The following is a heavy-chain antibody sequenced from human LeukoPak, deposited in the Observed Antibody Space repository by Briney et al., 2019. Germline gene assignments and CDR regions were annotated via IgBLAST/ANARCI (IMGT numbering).Heavy chain of an antibody. J-gene: IGHJ4*02. D-gene: IGHD6-19*01. Sequence: PGRSLRLSCAASGFTFDDYAMHWVRQVPGKGLEWVSGISWNSGSIGYADSVKGRFTISRDNAKNSLYLQMNSLRAEDTALYYCAKDADIAVAGNFDYWGQGTLVTVSS. CDR3: AKDADIAVAGNFDY. V-gene: IGHV3-9*01. CDR1: GFTFDDYA. CDR2: ISWNSGSI.